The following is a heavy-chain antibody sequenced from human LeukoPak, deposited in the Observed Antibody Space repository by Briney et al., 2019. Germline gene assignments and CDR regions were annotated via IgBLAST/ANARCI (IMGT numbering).Heavy chain of an antibody. CDR3: ATFFYNDTYFDTLDV. CDR1: GYTFVDYY. V-gene: IGHV1-2*02. CDR2: INLNSGGT. D-gene: IGHD3-9*01. Sequence: ASVKVSCTASGYTFVDYYMHWVRQAPGPGLEWMWWINLNSGGTNYAQNFPGRVTMTRDTSINTAYMDLSRLRAYDTAVFFCATFFYNDTYFDTLDVWGQGTTVTVSS. J-gene: IGHJ6*02.